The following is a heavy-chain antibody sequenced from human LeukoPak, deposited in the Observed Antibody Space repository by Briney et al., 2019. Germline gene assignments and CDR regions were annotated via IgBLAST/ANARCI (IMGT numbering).Heavy chain of an antibody. D-gene: IGHD1-1*01. J-gene: IGHJ3*02. CDR3: ARMQLDHDASDI. CDR2: INSDGSST. V-gene: IGHV3-74*01. Sequence: PGGSLRLSCAASGFTFSSYWMHWVRQDPGKGLVWVSRINSDGSSTSYADSVKGRFTISRDNAKNTLYLQMNSLRAEDTAVYYCARMQLDHDASDIWGQGTMVTVSS. CDR1: GFTFSSYW.